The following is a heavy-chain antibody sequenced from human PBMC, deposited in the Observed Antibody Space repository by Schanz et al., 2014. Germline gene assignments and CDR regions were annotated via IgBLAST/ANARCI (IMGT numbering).Heavy chain of an antibody. J-gene: IGHJ4*02. CDR3: ARDPGGTKTHGL. V-gene: IGHV3-33*01. CDR2: IWYDGTNK. D-gene: IGHD2-15*01. CDR1: GFTFNNYG. Sequence: QVQLVESGGGVVQPGKSLRLSCEASGFTFNNYGMHWVRQAPGKGLQWVAIIWYDGTNKYYADSVKGRFTISRDNSKSTLYLQMNSLRVEDTALYYCARDPGGTKTHGLWGQGTLVTVSS.